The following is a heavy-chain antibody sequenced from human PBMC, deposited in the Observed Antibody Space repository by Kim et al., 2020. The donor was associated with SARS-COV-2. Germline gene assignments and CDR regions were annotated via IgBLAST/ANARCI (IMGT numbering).Heavy chain of an antibody. V-gene: IGHV3-11*04. Sequence: ADSVKGRFTISRDNAKNSLYLQMNSLRAEDTAVYYCARSQWELLDHGMDVWGQGTTVTVSS. D-gene: IGHD1-26*01. CDR3: ARSQWELLDHGMDV. J-gene: IGHJ6*02.